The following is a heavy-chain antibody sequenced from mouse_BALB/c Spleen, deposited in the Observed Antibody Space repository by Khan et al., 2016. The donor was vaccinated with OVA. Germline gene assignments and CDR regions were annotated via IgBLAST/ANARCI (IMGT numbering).Heavy chain of an antibody. Sequence: VQLKESGAELAKPGASVKISCKASDYTFTNYWMHWVKQRPGQGLEWIGYINPSTDYTEYNQKFKDKATLTADRSSSTAYMQLSSLTSEDSAVYYCVNHGSSSAWFTYWGQGTLVTVSA. CDR2: INPSTDYT. V-gene: IGHV1-7*01. D-gene: IGHD1-1*01. CDR3: VNHGSSSAWFTY. CDR1: DYTFTNYW. J-gene: IGHJ3*01.